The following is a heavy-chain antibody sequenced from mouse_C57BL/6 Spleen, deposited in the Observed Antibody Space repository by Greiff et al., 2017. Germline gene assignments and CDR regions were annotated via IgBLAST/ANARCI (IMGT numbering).Heavy chain of an antibody. Sequence: EVQLVESGGGLVKPGGSLKLSCAASGFTFSSYAMSWVRQTPEKRLEWVATISDGGSYTYYPDNVKGRFTISRDNAKNNLYLQMSHLKSEDTAMYYGARAYDYEEFAYWGQGTLVTVSA. J-gene: IGHJ3*01. V-gene: IGHV5-4*01. D-gene: IGHD2-4*01. CDR1: GFTFSSYA. CDR2: ISDGGSYT. CDR3: ARAYDYEEFAY.